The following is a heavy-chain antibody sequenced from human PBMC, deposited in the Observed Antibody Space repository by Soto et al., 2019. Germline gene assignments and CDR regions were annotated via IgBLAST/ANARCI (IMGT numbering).Heavy chain of an antibody. CDR1: GGSISGGRYY. V-gene: IGHV4-31*03. CDR2: IYDNGIT. J-gene: IGHJ6*02. Sequence: QVPLQESGPGLVKPSQTLSLTCNVSGGSISGGRYYRNWIRQHPGKGLEWIGNIYDNGITYYNPSLKSRGIISEDTSKNQFSLRLSSVTAADPAVYYCTRDRGFGMDVWGQGTTVTVSS. CDR3: TRDRGFGMDV.